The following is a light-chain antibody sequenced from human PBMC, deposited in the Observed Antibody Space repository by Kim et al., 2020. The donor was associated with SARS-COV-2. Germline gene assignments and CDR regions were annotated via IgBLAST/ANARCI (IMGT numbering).Light chain of an antibody. CDR3: SSYTSSNTLL. Sequence: GPSFTISCTGTIRDVDGYNYVSWYQQHPDNAPKLVIYDVTKRPSGVSERFSGSKSDNTASLTISGLQAEDEADYYCSSYTSSNTLLFGGGTKLTVL. J-gene: IGLJ2*01. V-gene: IGLV2-14*04. CDR1: IRDVDGYNY. CDR2: DVT.